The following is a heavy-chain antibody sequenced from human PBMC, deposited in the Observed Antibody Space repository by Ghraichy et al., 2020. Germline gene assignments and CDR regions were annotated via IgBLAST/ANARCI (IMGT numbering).Heavy chain of an antibody. D-gene: IGHD5-18*01. CDR1: GGSFSGYY. V-gene: IGHV4-34*01. Sequence: SQTLSLTCAVYGGSFSGYYWSWIRQPPGKGLEWIGEINHSGSTNYNPSLKSRVTISVDTSKNQFSLKLSSVTAADTAVYYCASRGYSYGYRGDYWGQGTLVTVSS. J-gene: IGHJ4*02. CDR2: INHSGST. CDR3: ASRGYSYGYRGDY.